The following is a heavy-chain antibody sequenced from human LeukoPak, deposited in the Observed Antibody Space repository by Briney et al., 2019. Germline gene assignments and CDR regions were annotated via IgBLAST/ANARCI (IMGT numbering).Heavy chain of an antibody. J-gene: IGHJ4*02. D-gene: IGHD6-19*01. Sequence: SQTLSLTCAISGDSVSSKNGAWNWIRQSPSRGLEWLGRTYYRSKWYDEYADSVKGRVTISPDTSKNQFSLHVYSVTPEDTAVYYCGRELGTSGWYTCDFWGQGTLVIVSS. CDR2: TYYRSKWYD. CDR3: GRELGTSGWYTCDF. V-gene: IGHV6-1*01. CDR1: GDSVSSKNGA.